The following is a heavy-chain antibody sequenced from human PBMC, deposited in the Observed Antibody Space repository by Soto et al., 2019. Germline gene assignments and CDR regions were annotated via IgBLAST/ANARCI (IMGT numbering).Heavy chain of an antibody. D-gene: IGHD2-15*01. CDR2: ISYDGSNK. CDR1: GFTFSSYG. Sequence: QVQLVESGGGVVQPGRSLRLSCAASGFTFSSYGMHWVRQAPGKGLEWVAVISYDGSNKYYADSVKGRFTISRDNSKNTLYLHMNSLRAEDTAVYYCAKETYSGPLDDWGQGTLVTVSA. J-gene: IGHJ4*02. CDR3: AKETYSGPLDD. V-gene: IGHV3-30*18.